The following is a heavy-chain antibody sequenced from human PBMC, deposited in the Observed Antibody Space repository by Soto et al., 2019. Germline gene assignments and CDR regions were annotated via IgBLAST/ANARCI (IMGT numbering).Heavy chain of an antibody. J-gene: IGHJ4*02. CDR2: IYYSGST. V-gene: IGHV4-59*01. CDR1: GGTSSSYC. Sequence: PPGLLSLTWDVAGGTSSSYCVIWIRRPARKGLEWIGYIYYSGSTNYNPALKKRRTTTVSTTKNQSPHLLSTGTAAETAVLYCGRSLTDSDSSGYSRDYWGQGTLVTVSA. CDR3: GRSLTDSDSSGYSRDY. D-gene: IGHD3-22*01.